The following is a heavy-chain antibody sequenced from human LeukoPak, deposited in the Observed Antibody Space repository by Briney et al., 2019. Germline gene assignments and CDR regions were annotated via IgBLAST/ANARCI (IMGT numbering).Heavy chain of an antibody. J-gene: IGHJ4*02. V-gene: IGHV3-23*01. CDR1: GFTFSSHA. D-gene: IGHD6-19*01. Sequence: PGGSLRLSCAPSGFTFSSHAMSWVRQRPGRRLQWVSAIGGSGGPTYYTDSVKGRFTISRGNSRNTLYLHITSLRAEDTALYYCAKDMDGGWFFDSWGQGTLVTVSS. CDR3: AKDMDGGWFFDS. CDR2: IGGSGGPT.